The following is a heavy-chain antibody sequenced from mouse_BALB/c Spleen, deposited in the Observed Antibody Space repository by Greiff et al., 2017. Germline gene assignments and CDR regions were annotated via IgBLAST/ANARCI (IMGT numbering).Heavy chain of an antibody. D-gene: IGHD1-1*01. CDR1: GFTFSSYG. V-gene: IGHV5-6-3*01. J-gene: IGHJ2*01. CDR3: AITTVVATGDY. Sequence: EVKLVESGGGLVQPGGSLKLSCAASGFTFSSYGMSWVRQTPDKRLELVATINSNGGSTYYPDSVTGRFTISRDNAKNPLYLQMSSLKSEDTAMYYCAITTVVATGDYWGQGTTLTVSS. CDR2: INSNGGST.